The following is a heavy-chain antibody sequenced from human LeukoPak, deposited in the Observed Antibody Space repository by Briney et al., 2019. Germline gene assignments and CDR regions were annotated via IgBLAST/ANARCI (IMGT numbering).Heavy chain of an antibody. D-gene: IGHD6-13*01. CDR3: ARDLYSSKTNDAFVI. Sequence: SETLSLTCIVSGDSIISDTYYWGWIRQPPGKGLQWIGSIYYSGSTYYNPSLKSRVTISLDTSKNQFSLKLSSVTAADTAVYYCARDLYSSKTNDAFVIWGQGTMVTVSS. J-gene: IGHJ3*02. CDR1: GDSIISDTYY. CDR2: IYYSGST. V-gene: IGHV4-39*07.